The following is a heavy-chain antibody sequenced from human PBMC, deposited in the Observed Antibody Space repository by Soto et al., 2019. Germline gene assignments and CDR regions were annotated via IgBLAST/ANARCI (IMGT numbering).Heavy chain of an antibody. D-gene: IGHD6-6*01. CDR3: ARAGLPSYSSSSGAPWFDP. CDR1: GYTVTGYY. J-gene: IGHJ5*02. CDR2: INPNSGGT. V-gene: IGHV1-2*02. Sequence: GASVKVSCKASGYTVTGYYMHWVRQAPGQGLEWMGWINPNSGGTNYAQKFQGRVTMTRDTSISTAYMELSRLRSDDTAVYYCARAGLPSYSSSSGAPWFDPWGQGTLVTVSS.